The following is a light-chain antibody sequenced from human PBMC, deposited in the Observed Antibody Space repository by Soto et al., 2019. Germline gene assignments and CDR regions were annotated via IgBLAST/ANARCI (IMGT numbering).Light chain of an antibody. CDR2: DVT. J-gene: IGLJ3*02. Sequence: QSALTQPRSVSASPGQSVTISCTGTSSNVGGYNYVSWYQQHPGIAPQLIIYDVTKRPSGVPDRFSGSKSGNTASLTISGLQAEDEADYYCCSYAGSYSWVFGGGTKLTVL. V-gene: IGLV2-11*01. CDR3: CSYAGSYSWV. CDR1: SSNVGGYNY.